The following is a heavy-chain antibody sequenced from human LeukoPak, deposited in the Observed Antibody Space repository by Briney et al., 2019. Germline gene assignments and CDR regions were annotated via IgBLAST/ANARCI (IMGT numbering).Heavy chain of an antibody. CDR2: ISYDGSNK. Sequence: GGSLRLSCAASGFTFSSYGMHWVRQAPGKGLEWVAVISYDGSNKYYADSVKGRFTISRDNSKNTLYLQMNSLRAEDTAVYYCARPKWELLESCFDYWGQGTLVTVSS. V-gene: IGHV3-30*03. D-gene: IGHD1-26*01. CDR3: ARPKWELLESCFDY. CDR1: GFTFSSYG. J-gene: IGHJ4*02.